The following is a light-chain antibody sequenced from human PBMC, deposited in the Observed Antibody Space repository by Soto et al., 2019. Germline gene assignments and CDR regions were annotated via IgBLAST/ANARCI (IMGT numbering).Light chain of an antibody. V-gene: IGKV1-5*03. J-gene: IGKJ1*01. CDR1: QSISSG. CDR3: QQYNSYSTLT. Sequence: DIQMTQSPSTLSASLGDRVTITCRASQSISSGLAWYHQKPGKAPKLLIYKASSLESGIPSRFSGSGSGTEFTLTISSLQPDDFATYYCQQYNSYSTLTFGQGTRVEIK. CDR2: KAS.